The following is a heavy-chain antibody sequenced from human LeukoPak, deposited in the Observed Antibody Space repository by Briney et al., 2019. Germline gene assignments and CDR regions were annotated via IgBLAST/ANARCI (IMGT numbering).Heavy chain of an antibody. D-gene: IGHD3-9*01. Sequence: KPSETLSLTCTVSGGSISSSSYYWGWIRQPPGKGLEWIGSIYYSGSTYYNPSLKRRVTISVDTSKNQFSLKLSSVTAADTAVYYCAREGRKSYYDILIGYGAFDIWGQGTMVTVSS. CDR1: GGSISSSSYY. J-gene: IGHJ3*02. CDR3: AREGRKSYYDILIGYGAFDI. V-gene: IGHV4-39*07. CDR2: IYYSGST.